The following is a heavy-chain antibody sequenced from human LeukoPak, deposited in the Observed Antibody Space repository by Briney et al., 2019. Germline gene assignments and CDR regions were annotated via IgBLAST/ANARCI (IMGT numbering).Heavy chain of an antibody. CDR2: IKSKTDGGTT. J-gene: IGHJ4*02. CDR1: GFTFSNAW. V-gene: IGHV3-15*01. D-gene: IGHD3-9*01. Sequence: NPGGSLRLSCAASGFTFSNAWMSWVRQAPGKGLEWVGRIKSKTDGGTTDYAAPVKGRFTISRDDSKNTLYLQMNSLKTEDTAVYYCTTDPFGDWLSLFAYWGQGTLGTVSS. CDR3: TTDPFGDWLSLFAY.